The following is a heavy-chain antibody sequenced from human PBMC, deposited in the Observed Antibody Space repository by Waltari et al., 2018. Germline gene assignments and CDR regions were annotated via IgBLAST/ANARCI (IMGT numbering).Heavy chain of an antibody. CDR3: ARVGTGLSGMFDS. D-gene: IGHD1-1*01. J-gene: IGHJ4*02. CDR1: GGSFRGYY. V-gene: IGHV4-59*01. Sequence: QVHLQESGPGLVKPSETLSLTCTVSGGSFRGYYWSWIRQPPGKGLGWIGDIYYNGGSNYSPSLESRVTISTDTSNSQFSLRLMSVTDADTAIYYCARVGTGLSGMFDSWGQGALVTVSS. CDR2: IYYNGGS.